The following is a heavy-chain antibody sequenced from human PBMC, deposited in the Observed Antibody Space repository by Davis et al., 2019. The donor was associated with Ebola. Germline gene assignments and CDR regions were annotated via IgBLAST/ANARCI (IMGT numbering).Heavy chain of an antibody. J-gene: IGHJ3*02. Sequence: AASVKVSCKASGGTFSSYAISWVRQAPGQGLEWMGGIIPIFGTANYAQKFQGGVTITADESTSTAYMELSSLRSEDTAVYYCAKAQECSSTTCYAFVIWGQGTVVTVSS. CDR1: GGTFSSYA. CDR3: AKAQECSSTTCYAFVI. V-gene: IGHV1-69*13. CDR2: IIPIFGTA. D-gene: IGHD2-2*01.